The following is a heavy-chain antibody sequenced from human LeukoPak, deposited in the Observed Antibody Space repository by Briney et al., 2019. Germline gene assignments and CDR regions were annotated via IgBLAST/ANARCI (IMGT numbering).Heavy chain of an antibody. D-gene: IGHD2-15*01. V-gene: IGHV3-21*01. CDR1: GFTFSSYS. J-gene: IGHJ4*02. CDR2: ISSSSSYI. Sequence: GGSLRLSCAASGFTFSSYSMNWVRQAPGKGLEWVPSISSSSSYIYYADSVKGRFTISRDNAKNSLYLQMNSLRAEDTAVYYCARGFWYCSGGSCYSAFFDYWGQGTLVTVSS. CDR3: ARGFWYCSGGSCYSAFFDY.